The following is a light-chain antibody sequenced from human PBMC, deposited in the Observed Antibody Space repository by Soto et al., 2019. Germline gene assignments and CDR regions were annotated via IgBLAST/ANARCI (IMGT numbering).Light chain of an antibody. V-gene: IGKV1-5*03. CDR1: QSISTW. Sequence: DIQMTQSPSTLSASVGDRVTITCRASQSISTWLAWYQQKSGKAPKLLIYKASNLESGVPSRFNGSGSGAEFTLTINSLQPDDVATYYCQQNNRYSWTSGQGTKVDIK. J-gene: IGKJ1*01. CDR2: KAS. CDR3: QQNNRYSWT.